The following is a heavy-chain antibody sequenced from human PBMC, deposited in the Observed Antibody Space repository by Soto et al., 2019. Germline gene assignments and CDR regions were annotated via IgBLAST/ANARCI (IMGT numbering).Heavy chain of an antibody. CDR3: AKSLGITIFGVVIPIDAFDI. V-gene: IGHV3-23*01. CDR2: ISGSGGST. CDR1: GFTFSSYA. J-gene: IGHJ3*02. Sequence: EVQLLESGGGSVQPGGSLRLSCAASGFTFSSYAMSWVRQAPGKGLEWVSAISGSGGSTYYADSVKGRFTISRDNSKNTLYLQMNSLRAEDTAVYYCAKSLGITIFGVVIPIDAFDIWGQGTMVTVSS. D-gene: IGHD3-3*01.